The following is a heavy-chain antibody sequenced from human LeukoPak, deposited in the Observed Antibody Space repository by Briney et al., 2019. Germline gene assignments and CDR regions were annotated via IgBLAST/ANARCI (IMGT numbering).Heavy chain of an antibody. D-gene: IGHD3-10*01. Sequence: GGSLRLSCAASGFTFSNYGMHWVRQAPGKGLGWVAVISYEGKNKYYADSVKGRFTISRDNSKNTLYVQMNSLRAEDTAVYYCAKEAQKYRSGSYDYWGQGILVTVSS. CDR3: AKEAQKYRSGSYDY. CDR1: GFTFSNYG. V-gene: IGHV3-30*18. J-gene: IGHJ4*02. CDR2: ISYEGKNK.